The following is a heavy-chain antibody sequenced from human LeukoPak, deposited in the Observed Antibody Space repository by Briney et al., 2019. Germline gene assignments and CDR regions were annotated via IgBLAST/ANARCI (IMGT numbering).Heavy chain of an antibody. CDR1: GGSFSGYY. CDR3: ARAPGVITFDY. D-gene: IGHD3-16*02. J-gene: IGHJ4*02. V-gene: IGHV4-34*01. CDR2: INHSGST. Sequence: KASETLSLTCAVYGGSFSGYYWSWIRQPPGKGLEWIGEINHSGSTNYNPSLKSRVTISVDTSKNQFSLKLSSVTAADTAVYYCARAPGVITFDYWGQGTLVTVSS.